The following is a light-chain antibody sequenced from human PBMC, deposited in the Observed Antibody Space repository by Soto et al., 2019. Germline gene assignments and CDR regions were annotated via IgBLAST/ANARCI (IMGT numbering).Light chain of an antibody. CDR3: QQCNAWPYT. CDR1: LNVNNN. CDR2: GAS. Sequence: EIIMRQSPATLSVSPGERATLSCRASLNVNNNVAWYQQKPGQAPRLLICGASARATGIPGRFSGSGSGTEFILTISSLQSEDFAVYYCQQCNAWPYTFGQGTKLDIK. J-gene: IGKJ2*01. V-gene: IGKV3-15*01.